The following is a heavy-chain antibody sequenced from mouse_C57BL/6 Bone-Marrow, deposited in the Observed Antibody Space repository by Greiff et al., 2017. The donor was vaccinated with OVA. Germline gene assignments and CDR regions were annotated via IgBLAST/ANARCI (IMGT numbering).Heavy chain of an antibody. J-gene: IGHJ2*01. CDR3: ARQLRLRRGYYFDY. Sequence: QVQLQQPGAELVMPGASVKLSCKASGYTFTSYWMHWVKQRPGQGLEWIGEIDPSDSYTNYTQKFKGKSTLTVDKSSSTAYMQLSSLTSEDSAVYYCARQLRLRRGYYFDYWGQGTTLTVSS. CDR2: IDPSDSYT. D-gene: IGHD3-2*02. CDR1: GYTFTSYW. V-gene: IGHV1-69*01.